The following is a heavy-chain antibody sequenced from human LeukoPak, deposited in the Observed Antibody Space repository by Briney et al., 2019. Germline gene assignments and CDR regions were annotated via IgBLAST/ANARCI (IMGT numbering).Heavy chain of an antibody. Sequence: SETLSLTCTVSGYSISSGYYWGWIRQPPGKGLEWIESIYHSGSTYYNPSLKSRVTMSVDTSKNQFSLKLSSVTAADTAVYYCARGLAVAGTRVFDYWGQGTLVTVSS. V-gene: IGHV4-38-2*02. D-gene: IGHD6-19*01. CDR2: IYHSGST. J-gene: IGHJ4*02. CDR3: ARGLAVAGTRVFDY. CDR1: GYSISSGYY.